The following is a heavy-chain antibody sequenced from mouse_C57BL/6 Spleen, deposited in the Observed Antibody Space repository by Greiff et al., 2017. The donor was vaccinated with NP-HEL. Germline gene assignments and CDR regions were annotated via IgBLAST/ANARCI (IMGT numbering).Heavy chain of an antibody. CDR2: IYPGSGST. CDR3: ASPQLGQGYAMDY. CDR1: GYTFTSYW. Sequence: QVHLKQPGAELVRPGTSVKLSCKASGYTFTSYWMHWVKQRPGQGLEWIGDIYPGSGSTNYNEKFKSKATLTVDTSSSTAYMQLSSLTSEDSAVYYCASPQLGQGYAMDYWGQGTSVTVSS. J-gene: IGHJ4*01. D-gene: IGHD4-1*02. V-gene: IGHV1-55*01.